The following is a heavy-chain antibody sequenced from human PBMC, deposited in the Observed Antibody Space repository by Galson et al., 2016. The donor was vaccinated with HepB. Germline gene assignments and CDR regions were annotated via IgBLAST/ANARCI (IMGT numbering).Heavy chain of an antibody. V-gene: IGHV1-3*01. J-gene: IGHJ4*02. Sequence: SVKVSCKASGYTFTSHAMHWARQVPGQRLEWMGWINPGNGDTKYSQKFQGRVTITRDTSASTAYMELSSLRSEDTAVYYCATVALFCSSTSCQGGYYFDYWGQGTLVTVSS. D-gene: IGHD2-2*01. CDR1: GYTFTSHA. CDR2: INPGNGDT. CDR3: ATVALFCSSTSCQGGYYFDY.